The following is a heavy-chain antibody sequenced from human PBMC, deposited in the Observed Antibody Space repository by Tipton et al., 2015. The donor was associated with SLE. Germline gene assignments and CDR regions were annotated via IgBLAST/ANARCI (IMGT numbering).Heavy chain of an antibody. Sequence: SLRLSCTVSGFPFPNAWMSWVRPAPGKGLEWVGRIKSKADGGTTDYVAPVKGRFTMSSDDSKNTLYLQMKSLKTEDTAVYYCIPRGYSGYWGQGTLVTVSS. V-gene: IGHV3-15*01. CDR3: IPRGYSGY. CDR2: IKSKADGGTT. J-gene: IGHJ4*02. D-gene: IGHD5-12*01. CDR1: GFPFPNAW.